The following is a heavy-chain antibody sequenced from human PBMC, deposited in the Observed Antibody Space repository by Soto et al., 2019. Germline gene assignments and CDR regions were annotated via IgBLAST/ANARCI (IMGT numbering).Heavy chain of an antibody. Sequence: ASVKVSCKASGYTLTSYGISWVRQAPGQGLEWMGWISAYNGNTNYAQKLQGRVTMTTDTSTSTAYMELRRLRSDDTAVYYCAKGVTAATSGWLSHFDTWGQGTVVTVSS. J-gene: IGHJ4*02. D-gene: IGHD6-19*01. CDR3: AKGVTAATSGWLSHFDT. V-gene: IGHV1-18*01. CDR1: GYTLTSYG. CDR2: ISAYNGNT.